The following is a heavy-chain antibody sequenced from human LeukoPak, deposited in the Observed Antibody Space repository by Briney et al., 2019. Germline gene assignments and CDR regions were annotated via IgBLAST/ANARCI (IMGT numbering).Heavy chain of an antibody. J-gene: IGHJ4*02. D-gene: IGHD3-22*01. CDR3: ARDELMTPDYYDSSGYGY. CDR1: GYTFTSYG. Sequence: ASVKVSCKASGYTFTSYGTSWVRQAPGQGLEWMGWISAYNGNTNYAQKLQGRVTMTTDTSTSTAYMELRSLRSDDTAVYYCARDELMTPDYYDSSGYGYWGQGTLVTVSS. CDR2: ISAYNGNT. V-gene: IGHV1-18*01.